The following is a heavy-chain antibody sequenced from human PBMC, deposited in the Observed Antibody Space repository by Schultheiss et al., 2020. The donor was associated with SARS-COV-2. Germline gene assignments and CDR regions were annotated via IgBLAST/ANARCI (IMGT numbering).Heavy chain of an antibody. Sequence: GGSLRLSCAASGFTFSSYAMSWVRQAPGKGLEWVSAISGSGGSTYYADSVKGRFTISRDNSKNTLYLQMNSLRAEDTALYYCAKPGDIVVVVAASKPFDYWGQGTLVTVSS. J-gene: IGHJ4*02. D-gene: IGHD2-15*01. V-gene: IGHV3-23*01. CDR1: GFTFSSYA. CDR3: AKPGDIVVVVAASKPFDY. CDR2: ISGSGGST.